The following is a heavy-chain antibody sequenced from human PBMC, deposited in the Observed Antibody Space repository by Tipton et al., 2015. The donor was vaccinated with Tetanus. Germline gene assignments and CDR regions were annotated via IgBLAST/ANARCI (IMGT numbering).Heavy chain of an antibody. CDR2: IYSSGTT. CDR1: GDSISSSSYF. D-gene: IGHD6-19*01. J-gene: IGHJ4*02. V-gene: IGHV4-39*01. Sequence: TLSLTCTVSGDSISSSSYFWGWIRQSPEKGLEWIGSIYSSGTTYYKSSLKNRVTISVDTSKNQFSLKLNSVTAADTAVYYCVRLGRQWLTGGIYWGQGTLVTVSS. CDR3: VRLGRQWLTGGIY.